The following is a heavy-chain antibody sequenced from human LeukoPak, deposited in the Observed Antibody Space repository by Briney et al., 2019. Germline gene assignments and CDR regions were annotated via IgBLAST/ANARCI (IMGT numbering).Heavy chain of an antibody. V-gene: IGHV1-18*01. CDR2: ISAFNGNTESANT. Sequence: ASVRVSCKASGYTFTRYVISTVRQAPGKGLEWMGGISAFNGNTESANTNYAQKLLRRVTITTDTSTSTAYMELRSLRSDDTAVYYCARQKDGAVYYFDYWGQGTLVTVSS. CDR1: GYTFTRYV. CDR3: ARQKDGAVYYFDY. D-gene: IGHD3-10*01. J-gene: IGHJ4*02.